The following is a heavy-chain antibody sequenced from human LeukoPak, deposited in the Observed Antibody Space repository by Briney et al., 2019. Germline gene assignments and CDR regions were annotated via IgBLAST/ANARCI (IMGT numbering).Heavy chain of an antibody. CDR1: GFTVSSSY. Sequence: GGSLRLSCAASGFTVSSSYISWVRQAPGKGLEWVSAIYSDGSTYYADPVKGRSTISRDNSKNTVDFQMNSLRAEDTAVYYCAKDREKSYSSSWYYFDYWGQGTLVTVSS. CDR3: AKDREKSYSSSWYYFDY. V-gene: IGHV3-53*01. J-gene: IGHJ4*02. CDR2: IYSDGST. D-gene: IGHD6-13*01.